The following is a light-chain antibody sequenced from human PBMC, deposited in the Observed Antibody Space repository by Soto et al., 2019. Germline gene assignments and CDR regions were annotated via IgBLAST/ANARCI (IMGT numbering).Light chain of an antibody. CDR1: QGIRND. CDR3: LQDYNYPWS. CDR2: GAS. J-gene: IGKJ1*01. V-gene: IGKV1-6*01. Sequence: QITVSLSSLSASVADRVTITCRASQGIRNDLDWYQQKPGKAPKLLIYGASNLQSGVPSRFSGSGSGTDFTLTICSLQPEDFATYYCLQDYNYPWSFGQGTKVDIK.